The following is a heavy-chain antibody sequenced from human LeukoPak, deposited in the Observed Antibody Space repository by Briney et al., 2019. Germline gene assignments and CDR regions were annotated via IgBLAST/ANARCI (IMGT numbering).Heavy chain of an antibody. J-gene: IGHJ4*02. CDR3: ARAGRCSGGSCYYFDY. V-gene: IGHV3-13*01. Sequence: GGSLRLSCAASGFTLSSYDIHWVRQATGKGLEWVSAIGTAGDTYYPGSVKGRFTISRENAKNSLYLQMNSLRAEDTAVYYCARAGRCSGGSCYYFDYWGQGTLVTVSS. CDR1: GFTLSSYD. D-gene: IGHD2-15*01. CDR2: IGTAGDT.